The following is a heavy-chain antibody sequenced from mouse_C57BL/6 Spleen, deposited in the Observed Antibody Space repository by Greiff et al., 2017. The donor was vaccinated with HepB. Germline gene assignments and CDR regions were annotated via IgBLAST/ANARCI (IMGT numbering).Heavy chain of an antibody. V-gene: IGHV1-82*01. D-gene: IGHD1-1*01. Sequence: VQLQQSGPELVKPGASVKISCKASGYAFSSSWMNWVKQRPGKGLEWIGRIYPGDGDTNYNGKFKGKATLTADKSSSTAYMQLSSLTSEDSAVYCCARDFNTTVVAHWYFDVWGTGTTVTVSS. CDR2: IYPGDGDT. CDR3: ARDFNTTVVAHWYFDV. CDR1: GYAFSSSW. J-gene: IGHJ1*03.